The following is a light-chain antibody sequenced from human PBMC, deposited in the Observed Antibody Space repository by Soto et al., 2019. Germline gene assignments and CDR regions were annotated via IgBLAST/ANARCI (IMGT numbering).Light chain of an antibody. J-gene: IGKJ1*01. CDR1: QGISSY. V-gene: IGKV1-27*01. Sequence: DIQMTQSPSSLSASVGDRVTITCRASQGISSYLAWYQQTPGKPPKLVIYAASTLQSGVPSRFSGSGSGTDFTLTISSLQPEDVATYYCQKYNSAPWTFGQGTKVEIK. CDR2: AAS. CDR3: QKYNSAPWT.